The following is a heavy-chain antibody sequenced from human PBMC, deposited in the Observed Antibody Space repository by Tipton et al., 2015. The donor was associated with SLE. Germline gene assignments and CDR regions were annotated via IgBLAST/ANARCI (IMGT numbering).Heavy chain of an antibody. Sequence: TLSLTCTVSGESISSTTNYWAWFRQPPGKGLEWIGSLYYSVTTKYDPFPNTRVTISVDESKNQFFLKLTSVTDADTAVYYCARHLSWVDWGQGTVVTVSS. D-gene: IGHD1-26*01. V-gene: IGHV4-39*01. CDR2: LYYSVTT. CDR3: ARHLSWVD. CDR1: GESISSTTNY. J-gene: IGHJ3*01.